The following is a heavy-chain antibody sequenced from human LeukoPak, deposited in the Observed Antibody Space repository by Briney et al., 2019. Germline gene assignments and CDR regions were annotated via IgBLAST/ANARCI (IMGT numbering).Heavy chain of an antibody. CDR2: ISAYNGNT. CDR3: ARKIAAAGPYYYYYMDV. Sequence: ASVKVSRKASGYTFTSYGISWVRQAPGQGLEWMGWISAYNGNTNYAQKLQGRVTMTTDTSTSTAYMELRSLRSDDTAVYYCARKIAAAGPYYYYYMDVWGKGTTVTVSS. J-gene: IGHJ6*03. V-gene: IGHV1-18*01. D-gene: IGHD6-13*01. CDR1: GYTFTSYG.